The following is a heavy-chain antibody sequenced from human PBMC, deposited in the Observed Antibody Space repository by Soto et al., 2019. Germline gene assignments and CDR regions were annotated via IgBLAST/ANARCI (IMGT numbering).Heavy chain of an antibody. D-gene: IGHD6-25*01. J-gene: IGHJ5*02. CDR2: ISVDGNYE. V-gene: IGHV3-30-3*01. CDR3: ARDVSVRLPNWFDP. Sequence: GGSLRLSCEASGFSFSSYALHWVRQAPGKGLEWLAVISVDGNYEFYADSVKGQFTISRDNSKNTLHLQMNSLRAEDTAVYYCARDVSVRLPNWFDPWGQGTLVTVSS. CDR1: GFSFSSYA.